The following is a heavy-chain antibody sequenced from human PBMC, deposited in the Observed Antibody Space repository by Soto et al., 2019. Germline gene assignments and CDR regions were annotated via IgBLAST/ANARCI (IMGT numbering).Heavy chain of an antibody. Sequence: VQLVESGGGLVQPGGSLRLSCAASGFTFSSYWMSWVRQAPGKGLEWVANIKQDGSEKYYVDSVKGRFTISRDNAKNSLYLQMNSLRAEDTAVYYCARDLGRNWNYCFDYWGQGTLVTVSS. CDR2: IKQDGSEK. CDR1: GFTFSSYW. CDR3: ARDLGRNWNYCFDY. D-gene: IGHD1-7*01. J-gene: IGHJ4*02. V-gene: IGHV3-7*01.